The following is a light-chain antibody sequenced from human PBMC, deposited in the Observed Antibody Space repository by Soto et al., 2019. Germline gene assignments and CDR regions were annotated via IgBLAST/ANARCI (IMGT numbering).Light chain of an antibody. CDR2: GSS. CDR3: QQYSTLSRT. Sequence: ELALTQAPGILSLSPGERATLSSSPTQSVTIWSFAWYQQKPGQAPRLLIYGSSTRATDIPDRFSGSGSGTDFTLTISRLEPEDFVVYYCQQYSTLSRTFGQGTKLEIK. V-gene: IGKV3-20*01. J-gene: IGKJ2*02. CDR1: QSVTIWS.